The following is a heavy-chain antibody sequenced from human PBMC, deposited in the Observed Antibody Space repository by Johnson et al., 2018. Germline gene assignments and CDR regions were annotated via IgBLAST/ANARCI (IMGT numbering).Heavy chain of an antibody. CDR2: INPSGGDT. CDR1: GFTFSSYA. D-gene: IGHD3-10*01. V-gene: IGHV3-23*01. Sequence: QPGRALRLSCAASGFTFSSYAMNWVRQTPGKGLEWVAAINPSGGDTFYVDSVKGRFTISRDTPKNTLFLQMNSLRDADTAVFYCASRSSDGALDIWGQGTKVTVSS. CDR3: ASRSSDGALDI. J-gene: IGHJ3*02.